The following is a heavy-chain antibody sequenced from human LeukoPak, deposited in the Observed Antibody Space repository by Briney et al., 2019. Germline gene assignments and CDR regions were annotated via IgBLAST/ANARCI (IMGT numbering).Heavy chain of an antibody. CDR3: ARWVVPAGLWYFDL. Sequence: SETLSLTCTVSGGSIISYYWSWIRQPPGKGLEWIGYIYNSGSTKYNPSLKSRVTISVDTSKNQFSLKLSSVTAADTAVYYCARWVVPAGLWYFDLWGRGTLVTVAS. V-gene: IGHV4-59*01. J-gene: IGHJ2*01. CDR2: IYNSGST. D-gene: IGHD2-2*01. CDR1: GGSIISYY.